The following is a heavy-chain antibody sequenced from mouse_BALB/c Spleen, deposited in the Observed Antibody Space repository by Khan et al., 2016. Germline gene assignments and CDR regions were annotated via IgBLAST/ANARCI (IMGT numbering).Heavy chain of an antibody. V-gene: IGHV1-9*01. CDR3: ARAWYSMDY. J-gene: IGHJ4*01. CDR2: ILPGSGNS. CDR1: GYTFNNSW. Sequence: QVQLQQPGAELMKPGASVKISCKATGYTFNNSWIEWVKQRPGHGLEWIGDILPGSGNSNYNENLKGKATFTADTSSKPAYMQLSSLTSEDSAVYYGARAWYSMDYWGQGTSVTVSS.